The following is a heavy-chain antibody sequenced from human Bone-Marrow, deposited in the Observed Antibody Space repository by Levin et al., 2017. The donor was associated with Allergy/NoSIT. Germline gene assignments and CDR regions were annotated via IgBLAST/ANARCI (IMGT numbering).Heavy chain of an antibody. J-gene: IGHJ6*02. CDR2: IKQDGSEK. CDR1: GFTFSSYW. V-gene: IGHV3-7*01. CDR3: ARDRARITIFGVVMSRSYGMDV. Sequence: PGGSLRLSCAASGFTFSSYWMSWVRQAPGKGLEWVANIKQDGSEKYYVDSVKGRFTISRDNAKNSLYLQMNSLRAEDTAVYYCARDRARITIFGVVMSRSYGMDVWGQGTTVTVSS. D-gene: IGHD3-3*01.